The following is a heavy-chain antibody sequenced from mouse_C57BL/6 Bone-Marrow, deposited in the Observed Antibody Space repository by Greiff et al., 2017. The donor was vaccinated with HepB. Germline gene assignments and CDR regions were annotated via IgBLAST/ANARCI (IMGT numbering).Heavy chain of an antibody. V-gene: IGHV3-6*01. CDR3: AREKAIYCDYPWFAY. Sequence: EVKLMESGPGLVKPSQSLSLTCSVTGYSITSGYFWNWIRQFPGNKLEWMGYISYDGSNNYNPSLKNRISITRDTSKNQFFLKLNSVTTEDTATYCCAREKAIYCDYPWFAYWGQGTLVTVSA. CDR1: GYSITSGYF. J-gene: IGHJ3*01. CDR2: ISYDGSN. D-gene: IGHD2-4*01.